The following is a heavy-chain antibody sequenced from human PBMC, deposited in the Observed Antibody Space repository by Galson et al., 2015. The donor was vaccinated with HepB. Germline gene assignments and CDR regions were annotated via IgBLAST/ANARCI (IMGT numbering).Heavy chain of an antibody. CDR3: ARDRLVEGEEGNYFYDMDV. Sequence: SLRLSCAASGFIFSRHSMNWVRQAPGKGLEWVSSINSRSCYIYYADSMKGRFTISRDNAKNSLYLQMNSLRGEDTAVYYCARDRLVEGEEGNYFYDMDVWGQGTTVTVSS. J-gene: IGHJ6*02. V-gene: IGHV3-21*01. CDR2: INSRSCYI. D-gene: IGHD2-15*01. CDR1: GFIFSRHS.